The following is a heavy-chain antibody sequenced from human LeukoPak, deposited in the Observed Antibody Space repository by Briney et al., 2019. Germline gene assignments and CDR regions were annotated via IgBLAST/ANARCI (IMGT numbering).Heavy chain of an antibody. CDR3: AKHTYDSSGYLRTDFDY. CDR2: ISGSGGST. Sequence: GGSLRLSCAASGFTFSSYAMSWVRQAPGKGLEWVSAISGSGGSTYYADSVKGRFTISRDNSKNTLYLQMNSLRAEDTAVYYCAKHTYDSSGYLRTDFDYWGQGILVTVSS. D-gene: IGHD3-22*01. J-gene: IGHJ4*02. V-gene: IGHV3-23*01. CDR1: GFTFSSYA.